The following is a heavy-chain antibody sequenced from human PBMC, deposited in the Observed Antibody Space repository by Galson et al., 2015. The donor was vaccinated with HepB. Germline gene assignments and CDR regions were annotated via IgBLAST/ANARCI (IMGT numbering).Heavy chain of an antibody. CDR1: GGSISSYY. D-gene: IGHD4-11*01. J-gene: IGHJ6*02. CDR3: ARQGYDYSNYEGYGMDV. V-gene: IGHV4-59*08. CDR2: IYYSGST. Sequence: ETLSLTCTVSGGSISSYYWSWIRQPPGKGLEWIGYIYYSGSTNYNPSLKSRVTISVDTSKNQFSLKLSSVTAADTAVYYCARQGYDYSNYEGYGMDVWGQGTTVTVSS.